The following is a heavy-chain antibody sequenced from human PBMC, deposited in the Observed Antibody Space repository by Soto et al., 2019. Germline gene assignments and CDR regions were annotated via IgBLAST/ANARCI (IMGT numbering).Heavy chain of an antibody. V-gene: IGHV3-7*01. D-gene: IGHD3-10*01. CDR1: GFTFSRYW. J-gene: IGHJ4*02. Sequence: GGSLRLSCATSGFTFSRYWMTWVRQVPGKGLEWVANINQDGTEKYYLASVKGRFTISRDNAKDSLDLQMNALSADDTAVYYCAKAPDGSGREYYCDYWGQGTLVTVSS. CDR2: INQDGTEK. CDR3: AKAPDGSGREYYCDY.